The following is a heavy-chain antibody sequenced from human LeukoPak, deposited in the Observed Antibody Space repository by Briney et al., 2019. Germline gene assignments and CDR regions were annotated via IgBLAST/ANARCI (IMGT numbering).Heavy chain of an antibody. CDR2: ISYDGSNK. J-gene: IGHJ4*02. D-gene: IGHD6-13*01. Sequence: PGGSLRLSCAASGFTFSSYAMHWVRQAPGKGLEWVAVISYDGSNKYYADSVKGRFTISRDNSKNTLYLQMNSLRAEDTAAYYCARNITAAGTALDYWGQGTLVTVSS. V-gene: IGHV3-30*01. CDR3: ARNITAAGTALDY. CDR1: GFTFSSYA.